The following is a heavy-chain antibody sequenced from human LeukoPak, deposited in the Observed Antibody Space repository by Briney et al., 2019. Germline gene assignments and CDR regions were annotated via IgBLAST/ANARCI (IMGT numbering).Heavy chain of an antibody. CDR3: HIVATNVLRVY. CDR1: GGTFSSYA. V-gene: IGHV1-69*06. Sequence: ASVKVSCKASGGTFSSYAISRVRQAPGQGLEWMGGIIPIFGTANYAQKFQGRVTITADKSTSTAYMELSSLRSEDTAVYYCHIVATNVLRVYWGQGTLVTVSS. CDR2: IIPIFGTA. J-gene: IGHJ4*02. D-gene: IGHD5-12*01.